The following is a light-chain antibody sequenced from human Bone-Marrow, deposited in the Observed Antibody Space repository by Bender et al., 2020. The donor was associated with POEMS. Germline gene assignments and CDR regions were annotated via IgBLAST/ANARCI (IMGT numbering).Light chain of an antibody. V-gene: IGLV2-14*02. CDR2: DVR. J-gene: IGLJ2*01. Sequence: QSALTQPASVSGSPGQSITISCTGTSSDVVTYNVVSWYQQHPGEAPKLMIYDVRTRPSGVSTRFSGSKSGNTASLSISGLQAEDEADYYCSSYTTSDTLVFGGGTRLTVL. CDR1: SSDVVTYNV. CDR3: SSYTTSDTLV.